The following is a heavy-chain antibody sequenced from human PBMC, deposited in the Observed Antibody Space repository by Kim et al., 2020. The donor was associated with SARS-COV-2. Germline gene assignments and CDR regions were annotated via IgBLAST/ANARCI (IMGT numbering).Heavy chain of an antibody. V-gene: IGHV1-69*13. Sequence: SVKVSCKASGGTFSSYAISWVRQAPGQGLEWMGGIIPIFGTANYAQKFQGRVTITADESTSTAYMELSSLRSEDTAVYYCARSGGSTSCYSGCWFDPWGKGTMVTVSS. CDR2: IIPIFGTA. J-gene: IGHJ5*02. D-gene: IGHD2-2*02. CDR3: ARSGGSTSCYSGCWFDP. CDR1: GGTFSSYA.